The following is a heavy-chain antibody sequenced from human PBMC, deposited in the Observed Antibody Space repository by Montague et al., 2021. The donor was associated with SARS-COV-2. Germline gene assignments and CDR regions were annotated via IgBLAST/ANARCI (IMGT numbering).Heavy chain of an antibody. Sequence: SVKVSCKVSGYSPSEFSMQIHWVRQAPGKGLEWMGEFDSEDGETIYAQKFQGRVTMTADRSTDTVYMDLSSLTSEDTAMFFCATLGLDVITYAFDKWGQGTMVTVSS. V-gene: IGHV1-24*01. CDR1: GYSPSEFS. D-gene: IGHD1-26*01. CDR3: ATLGLDVITYAFDK. J-gene: IGHJ3*02. CDR2: FDSEDGET.